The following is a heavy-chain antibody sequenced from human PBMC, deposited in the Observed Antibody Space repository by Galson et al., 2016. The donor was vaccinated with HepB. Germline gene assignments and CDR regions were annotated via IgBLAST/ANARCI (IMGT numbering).Heavy chain of an antibody. CDR1: GFPFSSYA. J-gene: IGHJ4*02. D-gene: IGHD4-17*01. CDR2: ISGAGTA. Sequence: SLRLSCAASGFPFSSYAMSWVRQAPGKGLAWVSTISGAGTASYAYSAKGRFTISRDNSKNTLDLQMDSLRVEDTALYFCFRVPRYYADYSSGVGDCWGQGTLVTVSS. V-gene: IGHV3-23*01. CDR3: FRVPRYYADYSSGVGDC.